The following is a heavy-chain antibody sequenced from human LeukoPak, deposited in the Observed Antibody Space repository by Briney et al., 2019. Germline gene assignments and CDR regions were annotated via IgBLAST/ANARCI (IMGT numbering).Heavy chain of an antibody. D-gene: IGHD3-22*01. CDR3: AKDRGGGYYDSSGYPFDY. J-gene: IGHJ4*02. Sequence: GGSLRLSCAASGFTFSIYAMSWVRQAPGKGLEWVSAISGSGGSTYYADSVKGRFTISRDNSKNTLYLQMNSLRAEDTAVYYCAKDRGGGYYDSSGYPFDYWGQGTLVTVSS. CDR1: GFTFSIYA. CDR2: ISGSGGST. V-gene: IGHV3-23*01.